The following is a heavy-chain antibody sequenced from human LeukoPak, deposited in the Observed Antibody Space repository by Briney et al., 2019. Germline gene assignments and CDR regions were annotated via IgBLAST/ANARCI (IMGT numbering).Heavy chain of an antibody. J-gene: IGHJ4*02. CDR3: ARVGKITMVRGVIIGFDY. V-gene: IGHV3-21*01. CDR1: GFTFRSYS. CDR2: ISSSSSYI. Sequence: GGSLRLSCAASGFTFRSYSMNWVRQAPGKGLEWVSSISSSSSYIYYADSVKGRFTISRDNAKNSLYLQMNSLRAEDTAVYYCARVGKITMVRGVIIGFDYWGQGTLVTVSS. D-gene: IGHD3-10*01.